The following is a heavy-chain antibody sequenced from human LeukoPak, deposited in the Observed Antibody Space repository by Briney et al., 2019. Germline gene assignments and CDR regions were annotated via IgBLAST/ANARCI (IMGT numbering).Heavy chain of an antibody. CDR2: IKHDESEK. Sequence: GGSLRLSCAASGFSFNSDWMDWVRQAPGKGLEWVANIKHDESEKNYLDSVKGRFTISRDNAQNSLYLQMNGLRVEDTAVYYCTRRLDDWGQGTLVTLSS. CDR3: TRRLDD. V-gene: IGHV3-7*01. CDR1: GFSFNSDW. D-gene: IGHD3-16*01. J-gene: IGHJ4*02.